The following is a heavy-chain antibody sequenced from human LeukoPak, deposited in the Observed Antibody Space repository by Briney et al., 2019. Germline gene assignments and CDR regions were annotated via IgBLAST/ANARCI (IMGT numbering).Heavy chain of an antibody. J-gene: IGHJ2*01. CDR3: ARTYGSSGLGYFDL. D-gene: IGHD6-19*01. V-gene: IGHV4-59*01. CDR1: GGSISSYY. Sequence: SETLSLTCTVSGGSISSYYWSWIRQPPGKGLEWIGYIYYSGSTNYSPSLKSRLTISVDTSKNQFSLKLSSVTAADTAVYYCARTYGSSGLGYFDLWGSGTLVTVSS. CDR2: IYYSGST.